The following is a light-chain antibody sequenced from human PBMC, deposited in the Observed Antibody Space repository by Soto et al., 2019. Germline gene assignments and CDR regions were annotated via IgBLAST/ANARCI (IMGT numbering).Light chain of an antibody. J-gene: IGKJ1*01. Sequence: IVLTQAPSTLSLSPGERATLSCRASQSVTSNYLAWYQQKPGQAPRLLIHGASTRATGIEDRFSGSGSGTDFTLTISRLEPEDFAVYYCQLYGTSPKTFGQGTKVDIK. CDR2: GAS. V-gene: IGKV3-20*01. CDR3: QLYGTSPKT. CDR1: QSVTSNY.